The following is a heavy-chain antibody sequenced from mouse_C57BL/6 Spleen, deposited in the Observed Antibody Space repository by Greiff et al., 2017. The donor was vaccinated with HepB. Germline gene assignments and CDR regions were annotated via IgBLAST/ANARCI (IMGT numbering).Heavy chain of an antibody. V-gene: IGHV1-62-2*01. CDR2: FYPGSGSI. J-gene: IGHJ2*01. CDR3: ARHEEVEFITTVVGYFDY. CDR1: GYTFTEYT. Sequence: VMLVESGVELVKPGASVKLSCKASGYTFTEYTIHWVKQRSGQGLEWIGWFYPGSGSIKYNEKFKDKATLTADKSSSTVYMELSRLTSEDSAVYFCARHEEVEFITTVVGYFDYWGQGTTLTVSS. D-gene: IGHD1-1*01.